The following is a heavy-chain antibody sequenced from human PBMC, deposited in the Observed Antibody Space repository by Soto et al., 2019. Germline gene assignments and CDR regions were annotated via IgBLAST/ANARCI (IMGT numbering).Heavy chain of an antibody. J-gene: IGHJ4*02. D-gene: IGHD2-21*02. V-gene: IGHV4-30-2*01. CDR3: ARHANCGGDCYFFDY. Sequence: PSETLSLTCAVSGGSISSGGYSWSWIRQPPGKGLEWIGYIYHSGSTYYNPSLKSRVTISVDRSKNQFSLKLSSVTAADTAVYYCARHANCGGDCYFFDYWGQGTLVTVSS. CDR1: GGSISSGGYS. CDR2: IYHSGST.